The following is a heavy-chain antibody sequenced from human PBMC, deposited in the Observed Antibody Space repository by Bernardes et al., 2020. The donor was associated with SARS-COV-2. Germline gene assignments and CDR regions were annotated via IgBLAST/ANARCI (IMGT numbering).Heavy chain of an antibody. CDR3: ARSGYDFWSAYYGL. CDR2: IYTSGIT. Sequence: SEPLSLTCAVSGGSVSSYNYYWSWLLQPAGKGLEWIGRIYTSGITDYNPSLKSRVSISVDTSKNQFSLKLSSVTAADSAVYYCARSGYDFWSAYYGLWGPGTQVTVSS. D-gene: IGHD3-3*01. J-gene: IGHJ4*02. CDR1: GGSVSSYNYY. V-gene: IGHV4-61*02.